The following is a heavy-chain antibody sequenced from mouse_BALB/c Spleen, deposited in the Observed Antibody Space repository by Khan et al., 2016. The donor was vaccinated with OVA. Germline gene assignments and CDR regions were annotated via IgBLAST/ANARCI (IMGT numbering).Heavy chain of an antibody. D-gene: IGHD2-10*01. V-gene: IGHV9-3-1*01. CDR2: INTYTGEP. CDR1: GYTFTSYG. CDR3: ARPPYFSYTLDY. Sequence: QIQLVQSGPELKKPGETVKISCKASGYTFTSYGMNWVKQSPGKALKWMGWINTYTGEPTYADDFKGRFAFSLETSASTAYLQINNLKIEDTATYFGARPPYFSYTLDYWGQGTSVTVSS. J-gene: IGHJ4*01.